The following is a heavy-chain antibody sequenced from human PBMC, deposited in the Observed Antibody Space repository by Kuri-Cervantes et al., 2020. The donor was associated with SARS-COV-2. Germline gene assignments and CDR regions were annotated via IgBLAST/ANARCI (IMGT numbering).Heavy chain of an antibody. CDR3: ARGKQLADFDY. CDR1: GVSLKTSVHW. Sequence: SETLSLTCIVSGVSLKTSVHWWGWVRQAPGKGLEWIGSIYLSGGISYNPSLRSRVTLSVDTSKNQFSLKLSSVTAADTAVYYCARGKQLADFDYWGQGTLVTVSS. CDR2: IYLSGGI. D-gene: IGHD6-6*01. J-gene: IGHJ4*02. V-gene: IGHV4-39*01.